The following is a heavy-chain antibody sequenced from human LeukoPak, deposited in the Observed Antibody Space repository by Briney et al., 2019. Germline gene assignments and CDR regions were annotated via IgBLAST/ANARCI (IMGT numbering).Heavy chain of an antibody. D-gene: IGHD6-13*01. CDR1: GFTFSSYG. CDR3: AREFDSSSWSYYFDY. V-gene: IGHV3-23*01. J-gene: IGHJ4*02. CDR2: IGGRDGST. Sequence: GGSLRLSCAASGFTFSSYGMSWVRQAPGKGLEWVSAIGGRDGSTYYADSVKGRFTISRDNSKNTLYLQMNSLRAEDTAVYYCAREFDSSSWSYYFDYWGQGTLVTVSS.